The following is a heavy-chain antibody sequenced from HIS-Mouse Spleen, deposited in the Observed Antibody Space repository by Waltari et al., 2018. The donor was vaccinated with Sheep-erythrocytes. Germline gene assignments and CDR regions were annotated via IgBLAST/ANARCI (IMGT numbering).Heavy chain of an antibody. CDR1: GLTFRSSA. D-gene: IGHD6-19*01. V-gene: IGHV3-64*01. J-gene: IGHJ4*02. CDR2: ISSNGGST. Sequence: EVQLVESGGGLVQPGGALRLSCAASGLTFRSSAMHWVRQAPGKGLEYVSAISSNGGSTYYANSVKGRFTISRDNSKNTLYLQMGSLRAEDMAVYYCARGGIAVAGYYFDYWGQGTLVTVSS. CDR3: ARGGIAVAGYYFDY.